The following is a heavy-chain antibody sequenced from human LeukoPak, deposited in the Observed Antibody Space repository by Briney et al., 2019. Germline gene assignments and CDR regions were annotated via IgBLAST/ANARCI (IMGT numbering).Heavy chain of an antibody. CDR3: AKPQGYFDY. CDR1: GFTFSNNG. Sequence: GGSLRLSCAASGFTFSNNGMTWVRQAPGKGLEWVSGISGSGDTTYDADSVKGRFTVSRDNSKNTLYLQMNSLRAEDTAVYYCAKPQGYFDYWGQGTLVTVSS. J-gene: IGHJ4*02. V-gene: IGHV3-23*01. CDR2: ISGSGDTT.